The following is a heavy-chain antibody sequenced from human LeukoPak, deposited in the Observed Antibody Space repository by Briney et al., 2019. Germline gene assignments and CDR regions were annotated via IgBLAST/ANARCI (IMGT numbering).Heavy chain of an antibody. D-gene: IGHD3-22*01. CDR3: ARDGSDSSGYYYSGYYYYMDV. V-gene: IGHV1-46*01. Sequence: GASVKVSCKSSGYTFTGYYMHWVRQAPGQGLEWMGWINPSGGSTSYAQKFQGRVTMTRDTSTSTVYMELSSLRSEDTAVYYCARDGSDSSGYYYSGYYYYMDVWGKGTTVTISS. CDR2: INPSGGST. J-gene: IGHJ6*03. CDR1: GYTFTGYY.